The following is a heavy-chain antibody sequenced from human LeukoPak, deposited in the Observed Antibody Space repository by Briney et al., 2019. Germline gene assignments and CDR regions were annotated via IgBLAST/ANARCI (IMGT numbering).Heavy chain of an antibody. CDR2: INHSGST. D-gene: IGHD3-16*02. J-gene: IGHJ3*02. CDR1: GGSFSGYY. V-gene: IGHV4-34*01. CDR3: ARGDYDYVWGSYRRKGAFDI. Sequence: KPSETLSLTCAVYGGSFSGYYWSWIRQPPGKGLEWIGEINHSGSTNYNPSLKSRVTISVDTSKNQFSLKLSSVTAADTAVYYCARGDYDYVWGSYRRKGAFDIWGQGTMVTVSS.